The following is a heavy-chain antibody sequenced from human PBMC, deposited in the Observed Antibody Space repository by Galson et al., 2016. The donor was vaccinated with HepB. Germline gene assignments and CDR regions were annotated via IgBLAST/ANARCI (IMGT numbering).Heavy chain of an antibody. CDR3: ARQRAEEVGLVTQPGAMDV. CDR1: GASISSDY. CDR2: IHYRGTT. J-gene: IGHJ6*02. D-gene: IGHD3-9*01. V-gene: IGHV4-59*01. Sequence: ETLSLTCAVSGASISSDYCSWIRQSPGKGLEWVGYIHYRGTTNYNPSLKSRVTISVDRTKNQFSLKLRSVTAADTAVYYCARQRAEEVGLVTQPGAMDVWGQGTTVPVSS.